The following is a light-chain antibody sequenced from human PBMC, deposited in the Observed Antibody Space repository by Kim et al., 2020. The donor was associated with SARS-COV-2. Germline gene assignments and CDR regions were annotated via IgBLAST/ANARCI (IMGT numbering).Light chain of an antibody. CDR3: QSYDSSLSGSVV. J-gene: IGLJ2*01. Sequence: VTISCTGSSSNIGAGYDVHWYQQLPGTVPKLLIYGNTNRPSGVPDRFSGSKSGTSASLAITGLQAEDEADYYCQSYDSSLSGSVVFGGGTQLTVL. CDR2: GNT. CDR1: SSNIGAGYD. V-gene: IGLV1-40*01.